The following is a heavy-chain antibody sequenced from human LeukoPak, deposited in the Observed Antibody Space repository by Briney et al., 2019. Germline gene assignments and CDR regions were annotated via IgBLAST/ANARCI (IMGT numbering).Heavy chain of an antibody. CDR3: ARLSTAAADYYFDY. D-gene: IGHD6-6*01. V-gene: IGHV4-34*01. CDR1: GGSFSGYY. J-gene: IGHJ4*02. Sequence: SETLSLTCAVYGGSFSGYYWSWIRQPPGKGLEWIGEINHSGSTNYNPSLKSRVTISVDTSKNQFSLKLSSVTAADTAVYYCARLSTAAADYYFDYWGQGTLVTVSS. CDR2: INHSGST.